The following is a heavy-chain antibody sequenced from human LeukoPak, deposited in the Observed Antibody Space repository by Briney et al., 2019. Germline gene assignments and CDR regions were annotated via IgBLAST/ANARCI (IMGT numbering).Heavy chain of an antibody. CDR2: ISGSGGST. J-gene: IGHJ4*02. CDR3: AKVRIAAAGSRSFDY. Sequence: TGGSLRLSCAASGFTFSSYAMSWVRQAPGKGLEWVSAISGSGGSTYYADSVKGRLTISRDNSKNTLYLQMNSLRAEDTAVYYCAKVRIAAAGSRSFDYWGQGTLATVSS. V-gene: IGHV3-23*01. D-gene: IGHD6-13*01. CDR1: GFTFSSYA.